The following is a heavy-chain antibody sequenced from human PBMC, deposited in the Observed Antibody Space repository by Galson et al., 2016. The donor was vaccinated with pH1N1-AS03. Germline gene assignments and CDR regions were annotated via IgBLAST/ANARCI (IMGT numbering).Heavy chain of an antibody. D-gene: IGHD2-15*01. CDR1: GFTVADNC. CDR3: AREGMVGAFDI. Sequence: SLRLSCAASGFTVADNCMTWVRQAPGKGLEWVSIIYTGGSTYYADSVEGRFTISRHNSKNTLHLQMNSLRTEDTAVYYCAREGMVGAFDIWGQGTMVTVSS. J-gene: IGHJ3*02. CDR2: IYTGGST. V-gene: IGHV3-53*04.